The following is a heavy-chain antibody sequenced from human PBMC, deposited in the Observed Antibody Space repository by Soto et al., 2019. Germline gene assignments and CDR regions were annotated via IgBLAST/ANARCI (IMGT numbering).Heavy chain of an antibody. D-gene: IGHD4-17*01. Sequence: ASVKVSCKASGYTFTSYGISWVRQAPGQGLEWMGWISAYNGNTNYAQKLQGRVTMTTDTSTSTAYMELRSLRSDDTAVYYCALTTEGFDAFDIWGQATMVTVSS. CDR1: GYTFTSYG. V-gene: IGHV1-18*01. CDR2: ISAYNGNT. CDR3: ALTTEGFDAFDI. J-gene: IGHJ3*02.